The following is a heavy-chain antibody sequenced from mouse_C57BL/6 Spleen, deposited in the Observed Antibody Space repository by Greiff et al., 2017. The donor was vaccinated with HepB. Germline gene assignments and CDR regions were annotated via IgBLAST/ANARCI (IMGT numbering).Heavy chain of an antibody. J-gene: IGHJ4*01. CDR2: IWRGGST. Sequence: VKLVESGPGLVQPSQSLSITCTVSGFSLTSYGVHWVRQSPGKGLEWLGVIWRGGSTDYNAAFMSRLSITKDNSKSQVFFKMNSLQADDTAIYYCAKKGYYSNYGAMDYWGQGTSVTVSS. CDR3: AKKGYYSNYGAMDY. D-gene: IGHD2-5*01. CDR1: GFSLTSYG. V-gene: IGHV2-5*01.